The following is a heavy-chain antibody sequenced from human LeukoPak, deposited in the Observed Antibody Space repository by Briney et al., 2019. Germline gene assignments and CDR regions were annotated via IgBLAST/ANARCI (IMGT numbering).Heavy chain of an antibody. D-gene: IGHD3-3*01. J-gene: IGHJ4*02. CDR2: INPSGGST. CDR3: ARDQGFYEPNYYFDY. CDR1: GYTFTSYY. Sequence: ASVKVSCKASGYTFTSYYMHWVRRAPGQGLEWMGIINPSGGSTSYAPKFQGRVTMTRDTSTSTVYVELSNLRSEDTAVYYCARDQGFYEPNYYFDYWGQGTLVTVSS. V-gene: IGHV1-46*01.